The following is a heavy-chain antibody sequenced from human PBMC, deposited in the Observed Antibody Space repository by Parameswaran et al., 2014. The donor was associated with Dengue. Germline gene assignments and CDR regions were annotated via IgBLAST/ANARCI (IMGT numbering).Heavy chain of an antibody. Sequence: ASETLSLTCAVYGGSFSGYYWSWIRQPPGKGLEWIGEINHSGSTNYNPSLKSRVTISVDTSKNQFSLKLSSVTAADTAVYYCARGGHRGGYSYGLYYWGQGTLVTVSS. V-gene: IGHV4-34*01. J-gene: IGHJ4*02. D-gene: IGHD5-18*01. CDR2: INHSGST. CDR1: GGSFSGYY. CDR3: ARGGHRGGYSYGLYY.